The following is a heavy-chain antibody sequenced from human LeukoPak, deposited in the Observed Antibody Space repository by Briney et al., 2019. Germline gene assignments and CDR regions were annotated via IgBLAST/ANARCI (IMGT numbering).Heavy chain of an antibody. CDR3: ARHCSSTSCYFGVFDY. V-gene: IGHV4-4*09. D-gene: IGHD2-2*01. Sequence: PSETLSLTCTVSGGSISSCYWSWIRQPPGKGLEWIGYIYTSGSTNYNPSLKSRVTISVDTSKNQFSLKLSSVTAADTAVYYCARHCSSTSCYFGVFDYWGQGTLVTVSS. J-gene: IGHJ4*02. CDR1: GGSISSCY. CDR2: IYTSGST.